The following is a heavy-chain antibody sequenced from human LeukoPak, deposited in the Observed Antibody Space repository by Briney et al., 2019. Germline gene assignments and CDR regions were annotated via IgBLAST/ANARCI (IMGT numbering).Heavy chain of an antibody. CDR1: GYSISRGYH. V-gene: IGHV4-38-2*02. J-gene: IGHJ4*02. Sequence: SETLSLTCSVSGYSISRGYHWAWVRQPPGKGLEWIGSVHHSGATYYNPSLNSRPTISADTSKNQFSLKMDSVTAADTAVYYCARINFNPDYWGQGTLVSVSS. CDR3: ARINFNPDY. CDR2: VHHSGAT. D-gene: IGHD1-14*01.